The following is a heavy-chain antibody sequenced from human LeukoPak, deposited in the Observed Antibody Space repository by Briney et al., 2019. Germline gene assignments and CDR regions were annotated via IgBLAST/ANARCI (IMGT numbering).Heavy chain of an antibody. V-gene: IGHV1-18*01. D-gene: IGHD6-6*01. J-gene: IGHJ4*02. Sequence: ASVKVSCKASGYTFTSYGISWVRQAPGQGLEGMGWNSAYNGNTNYAQKLQGRVTMTTDTSTSTAYMELRSLRSDDTAVYFCARGPTSYFFDYWGQGTLVTVSS. CDR2: NSAYNGNT. CDR1: GYTFTSYG. CDR3: ARGPTSYFFDY.